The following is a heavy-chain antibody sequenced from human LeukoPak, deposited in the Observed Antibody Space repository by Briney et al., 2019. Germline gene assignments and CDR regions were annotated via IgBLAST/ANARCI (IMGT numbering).Heavy chain of an antibody. V-gene: IGHV6-1*01. CDR1: GDSVSSNSAA. CDR3: AITTNYYYYYMDV. CDR2: TYYRSKWYS. Sequence: PSQTLSLTCAISGDSVSSNSAAWNWIRQSPSRGLEWLGRTYYRSKWYSDYAVAVKSRITINPDTSKKQFPLQLNSVTPADTAVYYCAITTNYYYYYMDVWGKGTTVTASS. J-gene: IGHJ6*03. D-gene: IGHD2-8*01.